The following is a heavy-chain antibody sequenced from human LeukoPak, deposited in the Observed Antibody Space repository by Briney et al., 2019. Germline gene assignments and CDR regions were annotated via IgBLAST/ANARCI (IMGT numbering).Heavy chain of an antibody. V-gene: IGHV4-39*07. J-gene: IGHJ3*01. D-gene: IGHD1-1*01. CDR3: ARGVRV. CDR1: GAFISSTGYQ. CDR2: IYYTGST. Sequence: SETLSLTCTVSGAFISSTGYQWGWIRQPPGKGLEWIGSIYYTGSTYYNPSLKSRVTISIDTSKKQFSLKLSSVTAADTAAYYCARGVRVWGQGTMVTVSS.